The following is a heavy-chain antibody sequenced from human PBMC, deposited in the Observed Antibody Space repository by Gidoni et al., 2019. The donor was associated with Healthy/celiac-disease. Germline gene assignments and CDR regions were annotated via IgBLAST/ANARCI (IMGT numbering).Heavy chain of an antibody. Sequence: QVTLRESGPALVKPTQTLTLTCPFSGFSLSTSGMCVSWIRQPPGKALEWLARIDWDDDKYYSTSLKTRLTISKDTSKNQVVLTMTNMDPVDTATYYCARSTTYYDFWSGPFDYWGQGTLVTVSS. CDR2: IDWDDDK. V-gene: IGHV2-70*15. CDR3: ARSTTYYDFWSGPFDY. J-gene: IGHJ4*02. D-gene: IGHD3-3*01. CDR1: GFSLSTSGMC.